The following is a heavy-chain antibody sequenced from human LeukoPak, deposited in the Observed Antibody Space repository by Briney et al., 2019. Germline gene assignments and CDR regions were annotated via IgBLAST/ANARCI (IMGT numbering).Heavy chain of an antibody. CDR2: INPNSGGT. CDR3: ASNYDILTGYSDPPHDAFDI. V-gene: IGHV1-2*06. J-gene: IGHJ3*02. D-gene: IGHD3-9*01. CDR1: GYTFTGYH. Sequence: ASVKVSCKASGYTFTGYHMHWVRQAPGQGLEWMGRINPNSGGTNYAQKFQGRVTMTRDTSISTAYMELSRLRSDDTAVYYCASNYDILTGYSDPPHDAFDIWGQGTMVTVSS.